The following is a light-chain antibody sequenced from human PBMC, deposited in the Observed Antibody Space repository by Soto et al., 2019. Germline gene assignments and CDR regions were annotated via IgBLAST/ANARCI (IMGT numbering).Light chain of an antibody. CDR2: GAS. V-gene: IGKV3-20*01. Sequence: EIVLTQSPGTLSLSPGERATLSCRASQSASSSYLAWYQQKPGQAPRLLIYGASSRATGIPDRFSGSGSWTDFPITISRLEAEDFAVYYCQQYSGSPGTFGQGTKVEIK. CDR1: QSASSSY. CDR3: QQYSGSPGT. J-gene: IGKJ1*01.